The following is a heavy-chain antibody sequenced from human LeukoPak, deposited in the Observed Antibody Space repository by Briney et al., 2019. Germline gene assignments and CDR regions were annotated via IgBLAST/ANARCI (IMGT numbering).Heavy chain of an antibody. D-gene: IGHD3-22*01. CDR1: EFVVSSNY. Sequence: GRSLRLSCTASEFVVSSNYMSWVRQTPGKGLEWVSVIYAGGTKKYADSVKGRFTISRDDSKNTVYLQMNSLRAEDTAIYYCFAYYYDSETYYSFDYWGLGTLVTVSS. CDR2: IYAGGTK. CDR3: FAYYYDSETYYSFDY. J-gene: IGHJ4*02. V-gene: IGHV3-66*01.